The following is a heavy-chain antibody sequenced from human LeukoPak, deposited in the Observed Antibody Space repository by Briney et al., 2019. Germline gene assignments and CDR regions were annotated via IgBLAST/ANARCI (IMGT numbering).Heavy chain of an antibody. CDR3: ARPACSGGSCSSGYFDY. CDR1: GYTFTSYY. D-gene: IGHD2-15*01. J-gene: IGHJ4*02. Sequence: ASVKVSCNASGYTFTSYYMHWVRHAPGQGLEWMGIINPSGGSTSYAQKFQGRVTMTRDTSTSTVYMELSSLRSEDTAVYYCARPACSGGSCSSGYFDYWGQGTLVTVSS. CDR2: INPSGGST. V-gene: IGHV1-46*01.